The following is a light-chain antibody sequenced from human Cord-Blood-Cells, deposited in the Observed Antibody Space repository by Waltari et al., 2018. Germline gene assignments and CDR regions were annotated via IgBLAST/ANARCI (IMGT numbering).Light chain of an antibody. CDR1: SSDVGGYNY. J-gene: IGLJ3*02. Sequence: QSALTQPRSVSGSPGQSVTISCTGTSSDVGGYNYVSWYQQHPGKAPKLMIYDVSKRPSGVPDRFSGSKSGHAASLTMSGLQAEDEADYYCCSYAGSYTWVFGGGTKLTVL. CDR2: DVS. CDR3: CSYAGSYTWV. V-gene: IGLV2-11*01.